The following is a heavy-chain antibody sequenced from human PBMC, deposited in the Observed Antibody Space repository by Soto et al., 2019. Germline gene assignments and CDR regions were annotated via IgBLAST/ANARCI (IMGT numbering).Heavy chain of an antibody. D-gene: IGHD2-15*01. CDR2: ISGSGGST. J-gene: IGHJ4*02. CDR3: AKALDCSGGSCYFDY. CDR1: GFTFSSYA. Sequence: GGSLRLSCAASGFTFSSYAMSWVRQAPGKGLEWVSAISGSGGSTYYADSVKGRFTISRDNSKNTLYLQMNSLRAEDTAVHYCAKALDCSGGSCYFDYWGQGTLVTVSS. V-gene: IGHV3-23*01.